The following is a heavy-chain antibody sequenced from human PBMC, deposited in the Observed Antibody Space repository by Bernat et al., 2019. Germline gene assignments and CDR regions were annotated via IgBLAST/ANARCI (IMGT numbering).Heavy chain of an antibody. CDR2: ISYDGSNK. CDR1: GFTFSSYG. V-gene: IGHV3-30*18. Sequence: QVQLVESGGGVVQPGRSLRLSCSASGFTFSSYGMHWVRQAPGKGLEWVAVISYDGSNKYYADYVKGRFTISRDNSKNTLYLQMNSLRAEDTAVYYCAKGSRGSYTVYFDYWGQGTLVTVSS. J-gene: IGHJ4*02. CDR3: AKGSRGSYTVYFDY. D-gene: IGHD1-26*01.